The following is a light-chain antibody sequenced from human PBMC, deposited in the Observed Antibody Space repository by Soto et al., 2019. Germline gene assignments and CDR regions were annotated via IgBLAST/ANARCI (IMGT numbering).Light chain of an antibody. CDR1: QSVLYSPSNKNY. CDR3: QQYYTNSWS. V-gene: IGKV4-1*01. J-gene: IGKJ1*01. Sequence: DIVMTQSPDSLAVSLGERATINCKSSQSVLYSPSNKNYLAWYQHKPGQPPKMLIYWASIRESGVPDRFSGSGSGTDFTLTISSLQSEDVAVYYCQQYYTNSWSFGQGTKVDIK. CDR2: WAS.